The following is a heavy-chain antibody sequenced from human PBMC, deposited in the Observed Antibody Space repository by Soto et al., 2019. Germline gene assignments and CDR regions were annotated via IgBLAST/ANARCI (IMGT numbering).Heavy chain of an antibody. D-gene: IGHD2-2*01. J-gene: IGHJ4*02. CDR1: GYTFTSYD. CDR3: ARVPQSTYCSSTSCYLDY. V-gene: IGHV1-8*01. Sequence: ASVKVSCKASGYTFTSYDINWVRQASGQGLEWMGWMNPNSGNTGYAQKFQGRVTMTRNTPISTAYMELSSLRSEDAAVYYCARVPQSTYCSSTSCYLDYWGQGTLVTVSS. CDR2: MNPNSGNT.